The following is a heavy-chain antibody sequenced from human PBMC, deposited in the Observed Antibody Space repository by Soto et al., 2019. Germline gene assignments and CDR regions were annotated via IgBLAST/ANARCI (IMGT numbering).Heavy chain of an antibody. Sequence: PSETLSLTCTVSGGSISSGGYHWSWIRQHPGKGLEWIGYIYYSGSTYYNPSLKSRVTISVDTSKNQFSLKLSSVTAADTAVYYCARVLGYRSSTSCYHNWFDPWGQGTLVTVSS. V-gene: IGHV4-31*03. D-gene: IGHD2-2*01. CDR3: ARVLGYRSSTSCYHNWFDP. CDR2: IYYSGST. CDR1: GGSISSGGYH. J-gene: IGHJ5*02.